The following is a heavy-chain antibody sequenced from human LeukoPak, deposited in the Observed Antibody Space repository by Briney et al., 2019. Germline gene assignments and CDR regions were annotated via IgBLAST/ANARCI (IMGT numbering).Heavy chain of an antibody. CDR1: GFTFSSYG. J-gene: IGHJ5*02. Sequence: GGSLRLSCAASGFTFSSYGMHWVRQAPGKGLAWVAVISYDGSNKYYADSVKGRFTISRDNSKNTLYLQMNSLRAEDTAVYYCAKDVLWFGEFSSWGQGTLVTVSS. V-gene: IGHV3-30*18. CDR3: AKDVLWFGEFSS. D-gene: IGHD3-10*01. CDR2: ISYDGSNK.